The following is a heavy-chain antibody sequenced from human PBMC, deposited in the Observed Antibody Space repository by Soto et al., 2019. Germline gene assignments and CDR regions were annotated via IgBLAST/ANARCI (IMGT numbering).Heavy chain of an antibody. CDR2: ISAYNGNT. CDR1: GYTFTSYG. D-gene: IGHD5-12*01. CDR3: ARSPNIVATITFCDI. J-gene: IGHJ3*02. Sequence: ASVKVSCKASGYTFTSYGISWVRQAPGQGLEWMGWISAYNGNTNYAQKLQGRVTMTTDTSTSTAYMELRSLRSDDTAVYYCARSPNIVATITFCDIWGQGTMVTVSS. V-gene: IGHV1-18*01.